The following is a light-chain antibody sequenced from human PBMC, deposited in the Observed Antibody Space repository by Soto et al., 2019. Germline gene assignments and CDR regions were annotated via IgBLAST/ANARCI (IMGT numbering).Light chain of an antibody. CDR1: SSVVGSYNL. CDR2: EDI. Sequence: QSVLPQPASVSGSPGQSITISCNGTSSVVGSYNLVSWYQQHPGKAPKLMIYEDIELHSGVSNRFSGSKSGNTASLTISGLQTEDEAEYYCCSYAGGTSVVFGGGTQLTVL. CDR3: CSYAGGTSVV. V-gene: IGLV2-23*01. J-gene: IGLJ2*01.